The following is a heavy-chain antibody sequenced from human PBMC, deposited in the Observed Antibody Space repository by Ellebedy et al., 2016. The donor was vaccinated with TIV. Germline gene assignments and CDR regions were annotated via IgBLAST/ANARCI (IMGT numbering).Heavy chain of an antibody. Sequence: MPSETLSLTCAVPGGSISSSNWWSWVRQPPGKGLAWIGEIYHSGSTHYNPSLKSRATISLDKSNNQFSLSLSSVTAADTAVYYCARLIFNAFDIWGQGTIVTVSS. D-gene: IGHD2-21*02. CDR3: ARLIFNAFDI. J-gene: IGHJ3*02. V-gene: IGHV4-4*02. CDR2: IYHSGST. CDR1: GGSISSSNW.